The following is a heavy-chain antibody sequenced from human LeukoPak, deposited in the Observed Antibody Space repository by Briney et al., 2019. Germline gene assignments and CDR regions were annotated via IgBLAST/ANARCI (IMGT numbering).Heavy chain of an antibody. J-gene: IGHJ4*02. CDR2: ISSSSSYI. D-gene: IGHD3-3*01. Sequence: GGSLRLSCVASGFTFSTYSMNWVRQAPGKGLEWVSSISSSSSYIYYADSVKGRFTISRDNAKDSLYLQMNSLRAEDTAVYYCARDPNYDFWSGYYVAYFDYWGQGTLVTVSS. V-gene: IGHV3-21*01. CDR3: ARDPNYDFWSGYYVAYFDY. CDR1: GFTFSTYS.